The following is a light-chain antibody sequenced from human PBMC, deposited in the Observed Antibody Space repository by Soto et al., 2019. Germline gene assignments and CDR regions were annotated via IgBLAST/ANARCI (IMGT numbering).Light chain of an antibody. V-gene: IGKV3-20*01. CDR3: QQYGSSPLT. CDR1: QRITNRF. Sequence: EIVLTQSPGTLSLSPGERGTLSCRASQRITNRFLAWYQQKPGEAPRLLLYGTSNSATGIPDRFSGSVSETDFTLTISRLQPEDSAVYYCQQYGSSPLTFGGGTKVEIK. J-gene: IGKJ4*01. CDR2: GTS.